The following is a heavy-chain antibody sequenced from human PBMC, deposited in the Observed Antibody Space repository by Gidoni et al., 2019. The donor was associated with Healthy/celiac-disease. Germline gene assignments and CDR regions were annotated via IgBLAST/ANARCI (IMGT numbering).Heavy chain of an antibody. Sequence: QVQLVESGGGVVQPGRSLRLSCAASGFTFSSYGMHWVRQAPGKGLEWVAVIWYDGSNKYYADSVKGRFTISRDNSKNTLYLQMNSLRAEDTAVYYCARVVLTDTAPRRLGGMDVWGQGTTVTVSS. CDR3: ARVVLTDTAPRRLGGMDV. D-gene: IGHD6-19*01. CDR1: GFTFSSYG. V-gene: IGHV3-33*01. J-gene: IGHJ6*02. CDR2: IWYDGSNK.